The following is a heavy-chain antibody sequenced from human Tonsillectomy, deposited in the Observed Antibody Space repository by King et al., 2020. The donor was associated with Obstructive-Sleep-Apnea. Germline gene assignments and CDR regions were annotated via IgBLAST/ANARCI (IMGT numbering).Heavy chain of an antibody. J-gene: IGHJ4*02. D-gene: IGHD2-2*01. V-gene: IGHV4-38-2*02. CDR3: ARVWITSCRFDY. CDR2: IYHSGST. Sequence: QLQESGPGLVKPSETLSLTCTVSGFSISSGYYWGWIRQPPGKGLEWIANIYHSGSTYYNPSLKSRVTISVDTSKNQFSLKMSSVTAADTAVFYCARVWITSCRFDYWGQGTLVTVSS. CDR1: GFSISSGYY.